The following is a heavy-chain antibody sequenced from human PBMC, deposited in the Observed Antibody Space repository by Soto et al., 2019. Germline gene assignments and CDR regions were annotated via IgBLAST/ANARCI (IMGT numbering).Heavy chain of an antibody. CDR2: VYNSGST. V-gene: IGHV4-59*01. CDR1: GGSISSNY. Sequence: SETLSLTCTVSGGSISSNYWTWIRQHPGKGLEWIGYVYNSGSTNYNPSLKSRVTISEDTSKSQFSLKVNSMTAADTAVYYCARYRREAVAGYTLDNWGQGILVTVSS. D-gene: IGHD6-13*01. CDR3: ARYRREAVAGYTLDN. J-gene: IGHJ4*02.